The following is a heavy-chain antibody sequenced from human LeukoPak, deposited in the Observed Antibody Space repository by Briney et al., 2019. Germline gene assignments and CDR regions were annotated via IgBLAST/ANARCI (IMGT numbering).Heavy chain of an antibody. Sequence: PSETLSLTCTVSGGSISSYYWSWIRQPPGKGLEWIGYIYYSGSTNYNPSLKSRVTISVDTSKNQFSLKLSSVPAADTTVYYCARAVPITTVTLDWFDPWGQGTLVTVSS. D-gene: IGHD4-17*01. CDR3: ARAVPITTVTLDWFDP. V-gene: IGHV4-59*01. J-gene: IGHJ5*02. CDR1: GGSISSYY. CDR2: IYYSGST.